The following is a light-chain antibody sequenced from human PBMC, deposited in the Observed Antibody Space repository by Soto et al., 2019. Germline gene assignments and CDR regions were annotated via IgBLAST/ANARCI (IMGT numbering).Light chain of an antibody. V-gene: IGKV3-20*01. Sequence: EIVLTQSPGTLSLSPGERATLSCRASQSVSSSYLAWYQQKPGQAPRLLIYGASSRATGLPDRFSGSGSGTDFTLTISRLEPEDFAVYYCQQYGSSPPITFGQGKRLEIK. J-gene: IGKJ5*01. CDR1: QSVSSSY. CDR2: GAS. CDR3: QQYGSSPPIT.